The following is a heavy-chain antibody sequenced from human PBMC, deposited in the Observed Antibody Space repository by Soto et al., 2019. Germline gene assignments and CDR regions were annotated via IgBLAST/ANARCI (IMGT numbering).Heavy chain of an antibody. J-gene: IGHJ4*02. V-gene: IGHV1-18*01. D-gene: IGHD3-9*01. CDR2: ISAYNGNT. CDR1: GYTFTSYG. Sequence: ASVKVSCKASGYTFTSYGISWVRQAPGQGLEWMGWISAYNGNTNYAQKLQGRVTMTTDTSTSTAYMELRGLRSDDTAVYYCARGGYYDILTGYFPIDYWGQGTLVTVSS. CDR3: ARGGYYDILTGYFPIDY.